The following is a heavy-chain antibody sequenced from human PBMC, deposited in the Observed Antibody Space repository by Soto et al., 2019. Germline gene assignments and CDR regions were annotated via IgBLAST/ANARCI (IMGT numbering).Heavy chain of an antibody. CDR1: GGSISSYY. J-gene: IGHJ6*02. D-gene: IGHD1-1*01. CDR2: IYYSGST. CDR3: ARDTIRGGMDV. Sequence: KPSETLSLTCTVSGGSISSYYWSWIRQPPGKGLEWIGYIYYSGSTNYNPSLKSRVTISVDTSKNQFSLKLSSVTAADTAVYYCARDTIRGGMDVWGQGTTVTVSS. V-gene: IGHV4-59*01.